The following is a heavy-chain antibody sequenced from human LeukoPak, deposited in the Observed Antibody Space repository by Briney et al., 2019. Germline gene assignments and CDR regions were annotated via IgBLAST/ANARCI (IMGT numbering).Heavy chain of an antibody. CDR3: AKAGVRYFDSSGLYAFDF. J-gene: IGHJ3*01. Sequence: SETLSLTCAVSGGSISSTSYYWAWIRQPPGKGLEWIGTIYYSGSTYHNPSLKSRVTMSVDTSRNQFSLKLSSVDAADTAAYYCAKAGVRYFDSSGLYAFDFWGQGTTVTVSS. CDR2: IYYSGST. CDR1: GGSISSTSYY. D-gene: IGHD3-22*01. V-gene: IGHV4-39*01.